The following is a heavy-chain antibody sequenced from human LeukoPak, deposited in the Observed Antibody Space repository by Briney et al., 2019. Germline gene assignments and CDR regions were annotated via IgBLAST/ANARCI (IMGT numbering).Heavy chain of an antibody. J-gene: IGHJ4*02. CDR1: GYSINSGYY. V-gene: IGHV4-61*01. CDR2: IYYSGST. Sequence: SETLSLTCAVPGYSINSGYYWGWIRQPPGKGLEWIGYIYYSGSTNYNPSLKSRVTISVDTSKNQFSLKLSSVTAADTAVYYCARDLFHSSSSPTDYWGQGTLVTVSS. CDR3: ARDLFHSSSSPTDY. D-gene: IGHD6-6*01.